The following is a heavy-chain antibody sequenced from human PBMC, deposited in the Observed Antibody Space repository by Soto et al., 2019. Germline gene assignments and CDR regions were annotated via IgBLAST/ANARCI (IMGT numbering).Heavy chain of an antibody. CDR3: ARGHRWDLVVVPAAIYYFDY. V-gene: IGHV1-8*01. CDR1: GYSFTSYD. CDR2: MSPYSGNT. D-gene: IGHD2-2*01. Sequence: EASVKVSCKASGYSFTSYDITSVRQATGQGLEWMGWMSPYSGNTGYAQKFQGRVTMTRNTSISTAYMELTSLRSEETAVYYCARGHRWDLVVVPAAIYYFDYLGQGTPVTVSS. J-gene: IGHJ4*02.